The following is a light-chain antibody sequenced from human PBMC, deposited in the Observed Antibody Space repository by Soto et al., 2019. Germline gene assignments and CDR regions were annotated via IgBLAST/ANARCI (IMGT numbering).Light chain of an antibody. V-gene: IGKV3-11*01. J-gene: IGKJ1*01. CDR1: QSVSSY. Sequence: EIVLTQSPATLSLSPGERATLSCRASQSVSSYLAWYQQKPGQAPRLLIYDAANRATGIPARFIGSGSGTDLPLTISSLEPEDLAVYYFQQRSNWPWTFGQGTKGEI. CDR2: DAA. CDR3: QQRSNWPWT.